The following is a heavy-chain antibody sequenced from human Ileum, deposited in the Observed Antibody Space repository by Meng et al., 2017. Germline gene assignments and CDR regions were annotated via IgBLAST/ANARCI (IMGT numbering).Heavy chain of an antibody. D-gene: IGHD3-10*01. V-gene: IGHV4-31*01. CDR1: GVSISSGGFY. CDR2: IYSSGST. Sequence: QVQLQESGPVLVKPSQTLSLTCTVSGVSISSGGFYWSWIRQPPGKGLEWIGYIYSSGSTYYNPSLKSLVSISVDTSKNQFSLKLSSVNAADTAVYYCARGPGRGSGSGSFDYWGQGTLVTVSS. J-gene: IGHJ4*02. CDR3: ARGPGRGSGSGSFDY.